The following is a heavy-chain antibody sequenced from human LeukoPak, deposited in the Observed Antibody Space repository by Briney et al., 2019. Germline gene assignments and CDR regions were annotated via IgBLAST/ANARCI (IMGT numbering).Heavy chain of an antibody. CDR1: GGSFSGYY. V-gene: IGHV4-34*01. J-gene: IGHJ4*02. CDR3: ARLAAAATYYFDY. CDR2: INHSGST. D-gene: IGHD6-13*01. Sequence: PSETRSLTCAVYGGSFSGYYWSWIRQPPGKGLEWIGEINHSGSTNYNPSLRSRVTISVDTSKNQFSLKLSSVTAADTAVYYCARLAAAATYYFDYWGQGTLVTVSS.